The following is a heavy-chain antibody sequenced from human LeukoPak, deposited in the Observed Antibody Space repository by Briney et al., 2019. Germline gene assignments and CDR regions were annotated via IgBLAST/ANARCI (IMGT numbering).Heavy chain of an antibody. CDR2: IYYSGST. Sequence: SETLSLTCTVSGGSISSGGYYWSWIRQHPGKGLEWIGYIYYSGSTYYNPSLKSRVTISVDTSKNQFSLKLSSVTAADTAVYYCARVGLVVPAAILVFDYWGQGTLVTVSS. CDR3: ARVGLVVPAAILVFDY. D-gene: IGHD2-2*02. J-gene: IGHJ4*02. CDR1: GGSISSGGYY. V-gene: IGHV4-31*03.